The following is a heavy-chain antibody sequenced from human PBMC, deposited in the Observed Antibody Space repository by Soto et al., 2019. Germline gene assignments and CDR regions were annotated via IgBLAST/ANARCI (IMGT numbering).Heavy chain of an antibody. CDR1: GFTFSSYG. CDR2: IWYDGSNK. CDR3: AKCAGRYYGSGIHPAFEY. Sequence: GGSLRLSCAASGFTFSSYGMHWVRQAPGKGLEWVAVIWYDGSNKYYADSVKGRFTISRDNSKNTLYLQMISLRAEDTAVYYCAKCAGRYYGSGIHPAFEYWGQGTLVTASS. J-gene: IGHJ4*02. V-gene: IGHV3-33*06. D-gene: IGHD3-10*01.